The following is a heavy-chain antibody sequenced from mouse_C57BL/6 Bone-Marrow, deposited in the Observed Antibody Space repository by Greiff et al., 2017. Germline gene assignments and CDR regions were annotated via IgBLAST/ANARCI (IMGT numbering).Heavy chain of an antibody. CDR3: ARSGASHWYFDV. V-gene: IGHV1-55*01. CDR1: GYTFTSYW. CDR2: IYPGSGST. D-gene: IGHD3-1*01. J-gene: IGHJ1*03. Sequence: VQLQQPGAELVKPGASVKMSCKASGYTFTSYWITWVKQRPGQGLEWIGDIYPGSGSTNYNEKFKSKATLTVDTSSSTAYMQLSSLTSEDSAVYYCARSGASHWYFDVWGTGTTVTVSS.